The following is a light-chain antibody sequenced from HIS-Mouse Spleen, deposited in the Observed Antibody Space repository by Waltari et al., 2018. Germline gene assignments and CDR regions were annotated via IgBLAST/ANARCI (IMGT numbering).Light chain of an antibody. V-gene: IGLV3-10*01. Sequence: SYELTQPPSVSVSPGQTARLTCPGAALPKKYAYWYQQKSGQAPLLVIYEDSKRPSGIPERFSGSSSGTMATLTISGAQVEDEADYYCYSTDSSGNHRVFGGGTKLTVL. CDR2: EDS. CDR1: ALPKKY. CDR3: YSTDSSGNHRV. J-gene: IGLJ2*01.